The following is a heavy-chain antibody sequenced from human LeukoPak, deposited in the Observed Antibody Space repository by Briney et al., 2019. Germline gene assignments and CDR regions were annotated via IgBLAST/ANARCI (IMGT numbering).Heavy chain of an antibody. CDR1: GFTFSSYA. J-gene: IGHJ6*03. Sequence: GGSLRLSCAASGFTFSSYAMSWVRQAPGKGLEWVSAISGSGGSTYYADSVKGRFTISRDNSKNTLYLQMNSLRAEDTAVYYCAKDARRGSPSRAALHYYYMDVWGKGTTVTLSS. V-gene: IGHV3-23*01. CDR2: ISGSGGST. D-gene: IGHD6-6*01. CDR3: AKDARRGSPSRAALHYYYMDV.